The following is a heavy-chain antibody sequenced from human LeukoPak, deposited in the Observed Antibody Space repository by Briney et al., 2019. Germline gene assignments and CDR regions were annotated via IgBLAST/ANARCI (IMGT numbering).Heavy chain of an antibody. CDR3: ASAVGYCSSTSCSRSFDY. Sequence: PSETLSLTCTVSGGSISSYYWSWIRQPPGKGLEWIGYIYYSGSTNYNPSFKSRVTISVDTSKNQFSLKLSSVTAADTAVYYCASAVGYCSSTSCSRSFDYWGQGTLVTVSS. V-gene: IGHV4-59*01. J-gene: IGHJ4*02. CDR2: IYYSGST. D-gene: IGHD2-2*01. CDR1: GGSISSYY.